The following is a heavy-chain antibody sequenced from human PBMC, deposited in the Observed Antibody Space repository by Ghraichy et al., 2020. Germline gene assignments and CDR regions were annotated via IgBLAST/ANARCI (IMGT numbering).Heavy chain of an antibody. Sequence: SETLSLTCTVSGGSISSYYWSWIRQPPGKGLEWIGYIYYSGSTNYNPSLKSRVTISVDTSKNQFSLKLSSVTAADTAVYYCALGGSSGWYIGRFDYWGQGTLVTVSS. CDR3: ALGGSSGWYIGRFDY. CDR2: IYYSGST. V-gene: IGHV4-59*01. D-gene: IGHD6-19*01. CDR1: GGSISSYY. J-gene: IGHJ4*02.